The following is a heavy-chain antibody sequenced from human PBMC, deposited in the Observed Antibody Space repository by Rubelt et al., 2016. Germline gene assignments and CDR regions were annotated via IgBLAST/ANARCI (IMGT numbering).Heavy chain of an antibody. Sequence: SGFTFGDYAMSWFRQAPGKGLEWVGFIRSKAYGGTTEYAASVKGRFTISRDDSKNTLYLQMNSLKTEDTAVYYCTTALRITMVRGVSYFDYWGQGTLVTVSS. CDR2: IRSKAYGGTT. J-gene: IGHJ4*02. D-gene: IGHD3-10*01. CDR1: GFTFGDYA. V-gene: IGHV3-49*03. CDR3: TTALRITMVRGVSYFDY.